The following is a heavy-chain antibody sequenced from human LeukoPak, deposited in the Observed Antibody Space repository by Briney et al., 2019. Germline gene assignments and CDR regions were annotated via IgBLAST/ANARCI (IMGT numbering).Heavy chain of an antibody. CDR3: AKDPGDLSNLPSDY. CDR1: GFTFSSYG. D-gene: IGHD7-27*01. V-gene: IGHV3-30*18. J-gene: IGHJ4*02. Sequence: GGSLRLSCAASGFTFSSYGMHWVRRAPGKGLEWVAVISYDGSNKYYADSVKGRFTISRDNSKNTLYLQMNSLRAEDTAVYYCAKDPGDLSNLPSDYWGQGTLVTVSS. CDR2: ISYDGSNK.